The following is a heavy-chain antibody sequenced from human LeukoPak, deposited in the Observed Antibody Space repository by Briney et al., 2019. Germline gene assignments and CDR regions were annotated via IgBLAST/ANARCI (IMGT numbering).Heavy chain of an antibody. V-gene: IGHV3-7*01. Sequence: LAGGSLRFSCAASGFTFSSYWMSWVRQAPGKGLEWVANIKKDGSEMYYVDSVKGRFTISRDNAKNSLYLQMNSLRAEDTAVYYCEGSAGYWGQGTLVTVSS. J-gene: IGHJ4*02. CDR3: EGSAGY. CDR1: GFTFSSYW. CDR2: IKKDGSEM.